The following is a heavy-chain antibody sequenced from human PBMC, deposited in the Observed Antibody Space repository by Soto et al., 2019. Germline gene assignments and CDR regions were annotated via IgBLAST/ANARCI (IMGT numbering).Heavy chain of an antibody. J-gene: IGHJ6*02. Sequence: TSETLSLTCTVSGGSISSSSYYWGWIRQPPGKGLEWIGSIYYSGSTYYNPSLKSRVTISVDTSKNQFSLKLSSVTAADTAVYYCARGGDGYENWPPYYYYGMDVWGQGTTVTVSS. CDR3: ARGGDGYENWPPYYYYGMDV. CDR1: GGSISSSSYY. D-gene: IGHD5-12*01. CDR2: IYYSGST. V-gene: IGHV4-39*01.